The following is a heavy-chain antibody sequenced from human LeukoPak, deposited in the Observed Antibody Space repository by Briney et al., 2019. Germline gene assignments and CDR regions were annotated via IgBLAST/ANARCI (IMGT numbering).Heavy chain of an antibody. CDR3: ARDGRYYDFWSGYYGAQDHPDYYYYGMDV. CDR2: ISAYNGNT. Sequence: ASVKVSCKASGYTFTSYGISWVRQAPGQGLEWMGRISAYNGNTNYPQKLQGRVTMTTDTSTSTAYMELRSLRSDDTAVYYCARDGRYYDFWSGYYGAQDHPDYYYYGMDVWGQGTTVTVSS. D-gene: IGHD3-3*01. V-gene: IGHV1-18*01. CDR1: GYTFTSYG. J-gene: IGHJ6*02.